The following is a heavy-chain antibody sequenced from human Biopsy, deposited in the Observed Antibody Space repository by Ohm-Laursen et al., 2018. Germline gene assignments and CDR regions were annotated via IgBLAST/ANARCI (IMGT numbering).Heavy chain of an antibody. CDR1: GDSINSSY. CDR3: ARRGSGGRSFDY. CDR2: ISNSGNT. V-gene: IGHV4-59*08. D-gene: IGHD2-15*01. J-gene: IGHJ4*02. Sequence: GTLSLTCTVSGDSINSSYWSWIRQAPGKGLEWTGFISNSGNTNYNPSLKSRVTISADTSKNQFSLKLGPVTVADTAVFYCARRGSGGRSFDYWGQGSLVTVSS.